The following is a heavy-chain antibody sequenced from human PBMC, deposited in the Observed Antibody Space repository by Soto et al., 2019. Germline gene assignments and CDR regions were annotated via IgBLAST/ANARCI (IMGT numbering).Heavy chain of an antibody. CDR2: ISNDGSNE. Sequence: PGGSLRLCCAGSGFTFRWFGMNWVRQAPGKGLEWVARISNDGSNEYYVDSVKGRFTISRDNSKNTLYLQMDSLRAEDTAVYYCAKGEGRGIIPSYFDYWGLGTLVTVSS. V-gene: IGHV3-30*18. CDR3: AKGEGRGIIPSYFDY. CDR1: GFTFRWFG. J-gene: IGHJ4*02. D-gene: IGHD3-10*01.